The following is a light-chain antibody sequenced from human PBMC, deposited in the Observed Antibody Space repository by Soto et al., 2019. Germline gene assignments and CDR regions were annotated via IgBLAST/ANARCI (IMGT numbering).Light chain of an antibody. CDR1: QDIRNF. CDR2: AAS. V-gene: IGKV1-27*01. J-gene: IGKJ3*01. Sequence: IQMTQSPPSLSASLGDRVTITCRASQDIRNFVAWYQQKPGKAPKLLIYAASTLQSGVPSRFSGSGSGTDFTLTINSLQPEDVATYSCQKYSSVPVFGPGTKVEIK. CDR3: QKYSSVPV.